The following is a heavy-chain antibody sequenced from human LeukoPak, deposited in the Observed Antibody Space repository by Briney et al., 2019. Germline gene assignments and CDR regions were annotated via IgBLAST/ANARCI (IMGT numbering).Heavy chain of an antibody. CDR2: IYHSGGS. Sequence: PSETLSLTCVVSGYSISNDYYWGWIRQPPGKGLEWIGNIYHSGGSYYNPSLKSRVTILVDTSKNQFSLKLSSVTAADTAVYYCAKAGTAGIHHWFDPWGQGNLVTVSS. CDR1: GYSISNDYY. D-gene: IGHD1-1*01. J-gene: IGHJ5*02. CDR3: AKAGTAGIHHWFDP. V-gene: IGHV4-38-2*01.